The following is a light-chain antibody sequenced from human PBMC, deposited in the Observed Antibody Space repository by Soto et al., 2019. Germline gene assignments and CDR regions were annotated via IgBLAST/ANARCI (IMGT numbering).Light chain of an antibody. V-gene: IGLV2-23*02. CDR1: SSDVGSYNL. CDR2: EVS. CDR3: CSYAGSSTFAV. Sequence: QSALTQPASVSGSPGQSITISCTGTSSDVGSYNLVSWYQQHPGKAPKLMIYEVSKRPSGVSNRFSGSKSGNTASLTISGLQAEDEADYYCCSYAGSSTFAVFGGRTQLTVL. J-gene: IGLJ7*01.